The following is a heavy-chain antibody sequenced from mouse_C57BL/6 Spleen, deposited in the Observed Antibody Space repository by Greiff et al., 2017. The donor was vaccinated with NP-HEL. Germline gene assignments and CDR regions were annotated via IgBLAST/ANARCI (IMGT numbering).Heavy chain of an antibody. V-gene: IGHV1-26*01. CDR1: GYTFTDYY. Sequence: EVQLQQSGPELVKPGASVKISCKASGYTFTDYYMNWVKQSHGKSLEWIGDINPNNGGTSYNQKFKGKATLTVDKSSSTAYMELRSLTSEDSAVYYCASVGLRYRYAMDYWGQGTSVTVSS. J-gene: IGHJ4*01. D-gene: IGHD1-1*01. CDR3: ASVGLRYRYAMDY. CDR2: INPNNGGT.